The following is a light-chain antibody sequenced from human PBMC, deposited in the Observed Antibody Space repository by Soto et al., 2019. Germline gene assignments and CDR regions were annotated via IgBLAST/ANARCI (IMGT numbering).Light chain of an antibody. J-gene: IGKJ1*01. Sequence: DMQMTQSPSTLSASVGDRVTITCRASQSISSYLNWYQQKPGKAPKLLIYAASSLQSGVPSRFSGSGSGTDFTLTISSLQSEDFASYFCQHTFNSPPWTFGQGTKVDIK. CDR3: QHTFNSPPWT. V-gene: IGKV1-39*01. CDR2: AAS. CDR1: QSISSY.